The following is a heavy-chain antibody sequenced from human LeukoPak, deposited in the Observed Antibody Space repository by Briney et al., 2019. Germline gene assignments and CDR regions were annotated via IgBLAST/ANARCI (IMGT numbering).Heavy chain of an antibody. D-gene: IGHD3-16*02. CDR2: INDDGSVK. CDR1: GGSVSSGSYY. J-gene: IGHJ6*02. Sequence: ETLSLTCTVSGGSVSSGSYYWSWVRQAPGKGLEWVAQINDDGSVKNYVDSVKGRFTISRDNAKNSLYLQMNSLRDEDTAVYYCVSVYLDAWGQGTTVTVSS. V-gene: IGHV3-7*02. CDR3: VSVYLDA.